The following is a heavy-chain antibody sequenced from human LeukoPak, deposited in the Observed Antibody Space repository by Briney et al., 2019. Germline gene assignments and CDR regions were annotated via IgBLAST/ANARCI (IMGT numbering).Heavy chain of an antibody. J-gene: IGHJ3*02. CDR3: ARQVPGNDAFDI. V-gene: IGHV4-4*07. Sequence: SETLSLTCTVSGGYISTYYWSWIRQPAGRGLEWIGRIYSSGSTNYNPSLRSRITMSVDTSKNQFSLELSSVTAADTAVYYCARQVPGNDAFDIWGQGTMVTVSS. CDR2: IYSSGST. CDR1: GGYISTYY.